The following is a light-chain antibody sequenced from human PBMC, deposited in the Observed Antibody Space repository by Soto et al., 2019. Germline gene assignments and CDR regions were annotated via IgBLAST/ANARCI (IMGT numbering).Light chain of an antibody. J-gene: IGLJ1*01. V-gene: IGLV2-14*01. CDR2: EVS. CDR3: SAYSAGSTLLV. CDR1: RTDIGGYNL. Sequence: QSALTQPASVSGSPGQTITISCSGTRTDIGGYNLVSWYQQHPGKAPKLLIHEVSNRPSGISNRFNASKSDNMASLTISGLRAEDEADYYCSAYSAGSTLLVFGTGTKVTVL.